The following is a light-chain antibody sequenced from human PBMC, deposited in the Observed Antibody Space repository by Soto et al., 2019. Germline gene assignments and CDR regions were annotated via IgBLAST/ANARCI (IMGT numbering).Light chain of an antibody. Sequence: QSVLTQPPSVSEAPRQRVTISCSGSRSNVGDNAVNWYQQLPGKAPKLLIYYDDLLTSGVSDRFSGSKSGTSASLAISGLQSEEEGDYYCEAWDDSLNGWVFGGGTKLTVL. V-gene: IGLV1-36*01. J-gene: IGLJ3*02. CDR3: EAWDDSLNGWV. CDR2: YDD. CDR1: RSNVGDNA.